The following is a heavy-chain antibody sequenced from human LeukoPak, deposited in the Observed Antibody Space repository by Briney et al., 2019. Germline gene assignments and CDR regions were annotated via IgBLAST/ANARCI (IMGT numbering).Heavy chain of an antibody. Sequence: ASVKVSCKASAYAFTGYYVHWVRHAPGQRLEWIGWIHPNSGGTNYAQKFQGRVTMTRDTSINTAYMELSRLTSDDTAVYYCARLIAAEVLWGAFDIWGQGTMVTVFS. V-gene: IGHV1-2*02. J-gene: IGHJ3*02. CDR1: AYAFTGYY. CDR3: ARLIAAEVLWGAFDI. D-gene: IGHD6-13*01. CDR2: IHPNSGGT.